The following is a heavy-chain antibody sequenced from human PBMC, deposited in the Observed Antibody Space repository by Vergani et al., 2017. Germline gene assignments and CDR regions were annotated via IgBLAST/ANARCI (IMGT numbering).Heavy chain of an antibody. CDR2: ISSSSSXM. D-gene: IGHD3-22*01. J-gene: IGHJ4*02. V-gene: IGHV3-21*01. CDR3: AGERVSHYYDSSGYYSRTSNY. Sequence: EVQLVESGGGLVKPGGSLRLSCAASGFTFSSYSMNWVRQAPGKGLEWVSSISSSSSXMYYADSVKGRFTIARDNAKNSLYLQMNSLRAEDTAVYYCAGERVSHYYDSSGYYSRTSNYWGQGTLVTVSS. CDR1: GFTFSSYS.